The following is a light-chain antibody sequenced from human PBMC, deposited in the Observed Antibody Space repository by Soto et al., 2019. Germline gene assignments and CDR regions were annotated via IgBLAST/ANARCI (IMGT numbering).Light chain of an antibody. Sequence: EIVLTQSPGTLSLSPGERATLSYRASQSVTSTYLAWYQQKPGQAPRLLIYDASTRAPGVPDRFSGSGSGTDFTLSISRLEPEDFAVYFCQQFDGSPWTFGQGTKVDI. V-gene: IGKV3-20*01. J-gene: IGKJ1*01. CDR1: QSVTSTY. CDR2: DAS. CDR3: QQFDGSPWT.